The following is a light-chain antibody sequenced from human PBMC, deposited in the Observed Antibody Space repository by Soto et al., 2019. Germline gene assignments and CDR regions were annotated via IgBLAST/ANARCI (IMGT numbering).Light chain of an antibody. Sequence: QSALTQPASVSGSPGQSSTISCTGTSSDVGGYNYVSLYPQHPGKAPKLMIYGVNNRPSGVSNRFTGSKSGNTASLTISGLQADDEADYYCNSYTSSNTRVFGTGTKSPS. CDR1: SSDVGGYNY. V-gene: IGLV2-14*01. CDR3: NSYTSSNTRV. CDR2: GVN. J-gene: IGLJ1*01.